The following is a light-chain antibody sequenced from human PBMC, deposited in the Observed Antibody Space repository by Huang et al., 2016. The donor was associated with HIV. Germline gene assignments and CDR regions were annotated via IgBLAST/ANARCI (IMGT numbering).Light chain of an antibody. CDR2: ATS. CDR3: QQYYNTPYT. V-gene: IGKV1-NL1*01. CDR1: QGITKS. Sequence: DIQMTQSPSSLSASVGDRVTITCRASQGITKSLVWYQQKPGKAPKLLLFATSRLERGVPSRFSGSGSGTDFTLTISSLQPEDFATYYCQQYYNTPYTFGQGTELEIK. J-gene: IGKJ2*01.